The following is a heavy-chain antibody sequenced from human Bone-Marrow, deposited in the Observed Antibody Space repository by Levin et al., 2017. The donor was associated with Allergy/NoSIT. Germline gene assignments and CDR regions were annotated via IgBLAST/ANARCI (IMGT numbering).Heavy chain of an antibody. V-gene: IGHV1-18*01. J-gene: IGHJ6*02. CDR2: ISAYNGNT. Sequence: ASVKVSCKASGYTFTSYGISWVRQAPGQGLEWMGWISAYNGNTNYAQKLQGRVTMTTDTSTSTAYMELRSLRSDDTAVYYCARPAAPGKDYDGMDVWGQGTTVTVSS. CDR3: ARPAAPGKDYDGMDV. CDR1: GYTFTSYG. D-gene: IGHD2-2*01.